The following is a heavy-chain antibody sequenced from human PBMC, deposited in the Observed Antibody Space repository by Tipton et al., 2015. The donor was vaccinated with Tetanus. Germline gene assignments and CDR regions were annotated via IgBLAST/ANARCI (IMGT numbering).Heavy chain of an antibody. CDR1: GFSFSTYN. CDR3: ARDPVLGIGTR. CDR2: IWYDGTTK. J-gene: IGHJ4*02. D-gene: IGHD2-21*01. V-gene: IGHV3-33*01. Sequence: SLRLSYAASGFSFSTYNFHWVRQAPGKGLEWVAVIWYDGTTKYYADSVNGRFTISRDNSKNTLFLQMNSLRAEDTAVYYCARDPVLGIGTRWGQGTLVTVSS.